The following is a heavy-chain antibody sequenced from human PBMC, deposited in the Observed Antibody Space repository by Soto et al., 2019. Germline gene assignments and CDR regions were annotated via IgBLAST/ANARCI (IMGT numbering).Heavy chain of an antibody. Sequence: GGSLRLSCAASGFIFSGSAIHWVRQASGKGLEWVGRIRSRANNFATSSAASVKGRFTFSRDDSKNTAYLQMNTLKPEDTAVYYCARGQGAAVGDYYYHGMDVWGQGTTVTVSS. J-gene: IGHJ6*02. CDR3: ARGQGAAVGDYYYHGMDV. CDR1: GFIFSGSA. CDR2: IRSRANNFAT. D-gene: IGHD2-15*01. V-gene: IGHV3-73*01.